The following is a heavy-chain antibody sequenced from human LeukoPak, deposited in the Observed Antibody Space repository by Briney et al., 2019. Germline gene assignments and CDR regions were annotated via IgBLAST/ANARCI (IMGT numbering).Heavy chain of an antibody. J-gene: IGHJ4*02. CDR2: ISSSSSYI. CDR3: AREKSAGDTAMVHFDY. CDR1: GFTFSSHS. Sequence: GGSLRLSCAASGFTFSSHSMNWVRQAPGQGLEWVSSISSSSSYIYYADSVKGRFTISRDNAKNSLYLQMNSLRAEDTAVYYCAREKSAGDTAMVHFDYWGQGTLVTVSS. D-gene: IGHD5-18*01. V-gene: IGHV3-21*01.